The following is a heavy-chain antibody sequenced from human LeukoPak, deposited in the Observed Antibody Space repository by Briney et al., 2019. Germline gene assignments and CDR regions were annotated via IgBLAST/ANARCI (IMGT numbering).Heavy chain of an antibody. D-gene: IGHD1-26*01. V-gene: IGHV1-24*01. CDR3: ARHVGGSYYPKKNNWFDP. CDR1: GYTLTELS. Sequence: ASVKVSCKVSGYTLTELSMHWVRQAPGKGLEWMGGFDPEDGETIYAQKFQGRVTMTEDTSADTAYMELSSLRSEDTAVYYCARHVGGSYYPKKNNWFDPWGQGTLVTVSS. J-gene: IGHJ5*02. CDR2: FDPEDGET.